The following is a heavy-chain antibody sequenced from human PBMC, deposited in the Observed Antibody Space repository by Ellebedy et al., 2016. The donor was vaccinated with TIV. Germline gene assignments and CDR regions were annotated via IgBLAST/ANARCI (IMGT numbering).Heavy chain of an antibody. J-gene: IGHJ4*02. CDR1: GDSVSSDDFY. CDR2: LYSRETT. CDR3: ATGPRGNWNVPFES. Sequence: MPSETLSLTCAVSGDSVSSDDFYWGWIRQPPGKGLEYTGYLYSRETTKYNPSLKSRVTRSVDTSKNQFSLRLTSVTAADTAVYYCATGPRGNWNVPFESWGLGTLVTVSS. V-gene: IGHV4-61*08. D-gene: IGHD1-1*01.